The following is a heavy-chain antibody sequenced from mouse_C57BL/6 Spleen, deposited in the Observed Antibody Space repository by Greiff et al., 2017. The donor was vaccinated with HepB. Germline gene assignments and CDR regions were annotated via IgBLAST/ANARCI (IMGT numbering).Heavy chain of an antibody. J-gene: IGHJ2*01. CDR2: IDPETGGT. CDR3: TSPISGGY. Sequence: QVQLKESGAELVRPGASVTLSCKASGYTFTDYEMHWVKQTPVHGLEWIGAIDPETGGTAYNQKFKGKAILTADKSSSTAYMELRSLTSEDSAVYYCTSPISGGYWGQGTTLTVSS. D-gene: IGHD1-1*01. CDR1: GYTFTDYE. V-gene: IGHV1-15*01.